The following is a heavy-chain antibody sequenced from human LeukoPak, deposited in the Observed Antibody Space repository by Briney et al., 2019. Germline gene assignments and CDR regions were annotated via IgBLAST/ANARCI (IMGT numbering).Heavy chain of an antibody. V-gene: IGHV1-2*02. D-gene: IGHD5-12*01. J-gene: IGHJ4*02. CDR2: INPNSGGT. CDR1: GYTFTGYY. Sequence: ASVKVSCKASGYTFTGYYMHWVRQAPGQGLEWMGWINPNSGGTNYAQKFQGRVTMTRDTSISTAYMELSRLRSDDTAVYYCARVEWLRFPKPYYFDYWGQGTLVTVSS. CDR3: ARVEWLRFPKPYYFDY.